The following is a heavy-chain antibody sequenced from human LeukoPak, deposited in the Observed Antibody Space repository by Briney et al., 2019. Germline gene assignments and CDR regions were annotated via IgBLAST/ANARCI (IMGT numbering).Heavy chain of an antibody. Sequence: KPSETLSLTCTVSGGSISSYYWSWIRQPPGKGLEWIGYIYYSGSTNYNPSLKSRVTISVDTSKNQFSLKLSSVTAADTAVYYCAIAVLHGYNSAFDYWGQGTLVTVSS. V-gene: IGHV4-59*08. J-gene: IGHJ4*02. D-gene: IGHD5-24*01. CDR1: GGSISSYY. CDR2: IYYSGST. CDR3: AIAVLHGYNSAFDY.